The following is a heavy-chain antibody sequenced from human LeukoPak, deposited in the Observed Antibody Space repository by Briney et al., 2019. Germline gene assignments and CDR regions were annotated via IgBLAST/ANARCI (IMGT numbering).Heavy chain of an antibody. CDR2: IYHSGST. CDR1: GYSISSGYY. Sequence: PSETLSLTCAVSGYSISSGYYWGWIRQPPGKGLEWIGSIYHSGSTYYNPSLKSRVTISVDTSKNQFSLKRSSVTAADTAVYYCASGDSYGFFDYWGQGTLVTVSS. CDR3: ASGDSYGFFDY. V-gene: IGHV4-38-2*01. J-gene: IGHJ4*02. D-gene: IGHD5-18*01.